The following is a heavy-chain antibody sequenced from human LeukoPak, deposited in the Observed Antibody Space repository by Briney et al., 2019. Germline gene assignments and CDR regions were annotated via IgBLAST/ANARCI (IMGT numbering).Heavy chain of an antibody. CDR1: GYTFRGNY. CDR3: ARYSSSVTLYFFDY. Sequence: ASVKISCKASGYTFRGNYIHWLRQAPGQGLEWMGWIDANNGDTKSAQKFQGRVTMGRDTSISTAYMDLSSLSPVLAAVYWCARYSSSVTLYFFDYWGQGTLVTVSS. J-gene: IGHJ4*02. D-gene: IGHD4-11*01. V-gene: IGHV1-2*02. CDR2: IDANNGDT.